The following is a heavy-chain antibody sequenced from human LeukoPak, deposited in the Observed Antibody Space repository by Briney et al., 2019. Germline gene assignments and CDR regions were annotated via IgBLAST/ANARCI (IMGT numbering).Heavy chain of an antibody. CDR1: GGSISSFY. Sequence: SETLSLTCTVSGGSISSFYWSWIRQPPGKGLEWIGYIYHTGTTNYSPSPKSRVNMSVDTSKKQVSLNLNSVTAADTAVYYCARTPGFTSSHDYWGQGILVTVSS. J-gene: IGHJ4*02. D-gene: IGHD2-2*01. CDR2: IYHTGTT. V-gene: IGHV4-59*01. CDR3: ARTPGFTSSHDY.